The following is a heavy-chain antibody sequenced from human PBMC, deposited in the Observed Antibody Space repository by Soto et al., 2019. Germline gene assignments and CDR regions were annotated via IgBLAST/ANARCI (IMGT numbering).Heavy chain of an antibody. CDR3: ARDRMGATPNLWFDP. V-gene: IGHV3-33*08. Sequence: GGSLRLSCAASGFTFSSYGMHWVRQAPGKGLEWVAVIWYDGSNKYYADSVKGRFTISRDNSKNTLYLQMNSLRAEDTAVYYCARDRMGATPNLWFDPWGQGTLVTVS. CDR2: IWYDGSNK. CDR1: GFTFSSYG. J-gene: IGHJ5*02. D-gene: IGHD1-26*01.